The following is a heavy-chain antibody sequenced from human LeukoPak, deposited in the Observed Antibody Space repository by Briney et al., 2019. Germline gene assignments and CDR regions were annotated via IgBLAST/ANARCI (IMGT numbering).Heavy chain of an antibody. V-gene: IGHV1-8*01. J-gene: IGHJ6*03. Sequence: ASVKVSCKASGYTFTSYDINWVRQATGQGLEWMGWMNPNSGNTGYAQKFQGRVTMTRNTSISTAYMELSSLRSEDTAVYCCARGPIAVAGALTMDVWGKGTTVTISS. D-gene: IGHD6-19*01. CDR1: GYTFTSYD. CDR3: ARGPIAVAGALTMDV. CDR2: MNPNSGNT.